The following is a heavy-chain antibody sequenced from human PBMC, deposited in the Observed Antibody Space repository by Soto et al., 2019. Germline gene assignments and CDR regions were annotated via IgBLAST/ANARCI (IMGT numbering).Heavy chain of an antibody. CDR1: GDSISTGNW. J-gene: IGHJ5*02. CDR3: ATFSGFFAISPFDA. D-gene: IGHD2-2*02. V-gene: IGHV4-4*02. Sequence: SETLSLTCGVSGDSISTGNWWSWVRQSPGKGLEWIGEIYHSGSTSYNPSLKSRVTMSVDKSKNQFSLQLTSVTAADTAVYYCATFSGFFAISPFDASGQGILVTVSS. CDR2: IYHSGST.